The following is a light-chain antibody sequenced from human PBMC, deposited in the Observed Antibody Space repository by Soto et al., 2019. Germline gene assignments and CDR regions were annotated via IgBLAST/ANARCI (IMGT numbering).Light chain of an antibody. CDR2: GAF. J-gene: IGKJ1*01. Sequence: EIVMTQSPATLSVSPWERATLSCMASQSVSSDLAWYHQKPGQAPRLLIHGAFTRATGIPARFSGSGSGTEFTLTISTLQSEDFAVYYCQQYNNWPWTFGQGTKVDIK. CDR1: QSVSSD. CDR3: QQYNNWPWT. V-gene: IGKV3-15*01.